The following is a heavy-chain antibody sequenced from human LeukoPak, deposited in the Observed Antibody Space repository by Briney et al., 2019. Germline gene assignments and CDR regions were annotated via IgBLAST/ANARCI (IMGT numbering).Heavy chain of an antibody. CDR3: ARVRDVDTESHLDY. CDR1: GGSISSGDYY. Sequence: TSETLSLTCTVSGGSISSGDYYWSWIRQPPGKGLEWIGYIYYSGSAYYNPSLKSRVTRSVDTSKNQFSLKLSSVTAADTAVYYCARVRDVDTESHLDYWGQGTLVTVSS. D-gene: IGHD5-18*01. CDR2: IYYSGSA. V-gene: IGHV4-30-4*01. J-gene: IGHJ4*02.